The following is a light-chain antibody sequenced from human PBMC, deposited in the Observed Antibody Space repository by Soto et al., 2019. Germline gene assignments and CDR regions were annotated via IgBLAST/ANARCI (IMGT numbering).Light chain of an antibody. J-gene: IGKJ2*01. CDR3: QQNYSTFAYT. Sequence: DIQMTQSPSSLSASVGDRVTITCRASQSISSYLNWYQQKPGKAPKLLIYAASSLQSGVPSRFSGSGSGTDFTLTISSPQPEDFATYYCQQNYSTFAYTFGQGTKLEIK. V-gene: IGKV1-39*01. CDR2: AAS. CDR1: QSISSY.